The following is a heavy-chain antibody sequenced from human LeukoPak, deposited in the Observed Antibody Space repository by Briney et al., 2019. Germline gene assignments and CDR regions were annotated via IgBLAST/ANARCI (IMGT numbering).Heavy chain of an antibody. CDR1: GDSISTYY. Sequence: PSETLSLTCSFSGDSISTYYWSWIRQSPGKGLEWIGHIYSSGNTDYNSSLKSRVTISVDTSKSQFSLRLSSVTATDTAVYYCARLTWLTALYYFDFWGQGTLVTVSS. CDR2: IYSSGNT. CDR3: ARLTWLTALYYFDF. J-gene: IGHJ4*02. V-gene: IGHV4-59*01. D-gene: IGHD2-21*02.